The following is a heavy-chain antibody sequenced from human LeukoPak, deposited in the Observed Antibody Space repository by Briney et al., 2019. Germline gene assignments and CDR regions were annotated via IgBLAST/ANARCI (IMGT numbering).Heavy chain of an antibody. CDR3: ARGTGTGTYLDY. D-gene: IGHD3/OR15-3a*01. V-gene: IGHV1-69*13. Sequence: SVKVSCKASGGTFTSYAFNWVRLAPGQGLEWMGRIIPVFGTTNLALKFQGRVTITADEYTRTAYMELSSLRSEDTAVYFCARGTGTGTYLDYWGQGTLVTVSS. CDR2: IIPVFGTT. CDR1: GGTFTSYA. J-gene: IGHJ4*02.